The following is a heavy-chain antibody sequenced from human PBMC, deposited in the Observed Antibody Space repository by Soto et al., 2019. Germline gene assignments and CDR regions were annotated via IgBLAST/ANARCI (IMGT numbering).Heavy chain of an antibody. V-gene: IGHV1-3*01. Sequence: ASVKVSCKASGYTFTSYALHWVRQAPGQRLEWMGWINAGNGNTKYSKKFQGRVTITRDTSASTAYMELRSLRSDDTAVYYCARGPTVGDIWGQGTMVTVSS. CDR1: GYTFTSYA. J-gene: IGHJ3*02. CDR2: INAGNGNT. CDR3: ARGPTVGDI. D-gene: IGHD2-21*02.